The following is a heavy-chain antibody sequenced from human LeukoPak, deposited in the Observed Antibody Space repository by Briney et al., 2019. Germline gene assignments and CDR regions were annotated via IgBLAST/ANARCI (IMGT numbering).Heavy chain of an antibody. CDR1: GYSFTSYW. CDR3: ARSCSRVGGATCFDY. D-gene: IGHD2-15*01. J-gene: IGHJ4*02. V-gene: IGHV5-51*01. CDR2: ISLGDSDT. Sequence: GESLKITCKGSGYSFTSYWIGWVRQMPGKGLEWMGVISLGDSDTRYSPSFQGQFTSSADKSIATAYLQWSSLKASETAMFYCARSCSRVGGATCFDYWGQGTLVTVSS.